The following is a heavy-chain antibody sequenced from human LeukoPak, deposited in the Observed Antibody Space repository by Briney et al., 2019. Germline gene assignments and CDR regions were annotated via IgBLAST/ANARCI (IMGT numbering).Heavy chain of an antibody. Sequence: GRSLRLSCAASGFTFSSYAMHWVRQAPGKGLKWVTCISYDGSNKYYADSVKGRFTISRDNSKNTLFLQMNSLRAEDTAVYYCARERVAAYYAMDVWGQGTTVTVSS. V-gene: IGHV3-30-3*01. CDR2: ISYDGSNK. D-gene: IGHD2-15*01. J-gene: IGHJ6*02. CDR3: ARERVAAYYAMDV. CDR1: GFTFSSYA.